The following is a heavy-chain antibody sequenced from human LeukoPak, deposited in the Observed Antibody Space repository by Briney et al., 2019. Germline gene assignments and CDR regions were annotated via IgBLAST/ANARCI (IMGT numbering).Heavy chain of an antibody. CDR3: ARHRISTMIHPFQH. D-gene: IGHD3-22*01. Sequence: SVKLSCKASGGTFSSYAISWVRQAPGQGLEWMGGIIPIFGTANYAQKFQGRVTITADESTSTAYMELSSLRSEDTAVYYCARHRISTMIHPFQHWGQGTLVTVSS. V-gene: IGHV1-69*13. CDR1: GGTFSSYA. J-gene: IGHJ1*01. CDR2: IIPIFGTA.